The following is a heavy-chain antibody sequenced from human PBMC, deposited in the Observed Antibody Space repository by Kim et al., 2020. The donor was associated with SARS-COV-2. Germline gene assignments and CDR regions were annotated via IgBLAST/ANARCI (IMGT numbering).Heavy chain of an antibody. CDR1: GFTFDTYA. D-gene: IGHD2-21*01. CDR2: ISGGAVNK. V-gene: IGHV3-23*01. Sequence: GGYLRLSCVASGFTFDTYAMSWVRQAPGKGLEWVSVISGGAVNKFYADSVRGRFTISRDNSNNMLYLQMNSLRDEDTALYYCAKMVIMDGYNYFYYYAM. J-gene: IGHJ6*01. CDR3: AKMVIMDGYNYFYYYAM.